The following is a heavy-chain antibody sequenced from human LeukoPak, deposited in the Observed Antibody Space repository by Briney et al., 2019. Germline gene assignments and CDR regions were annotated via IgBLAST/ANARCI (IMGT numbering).Heavy chain of an antibody. CDR2: ISGSGGST. CDR1: GFTFSSYA. V-gene: IGHV3-23*01. D-gene: IGHD4-11*01. J-gene: IGHJ4*02. CDR3: AKDSRHDYSEEEDYFDY. Sequence: GSLRLSCAASGFTFSSYAMSRVRQAPGKGLEGVSAISGSGGSTYYANPEKGRFTTSRDNSKNTLYLQMNSLRAEDTAVYYCAKDSRHDYSEEEDYFDYWGQGTLVTVSS.